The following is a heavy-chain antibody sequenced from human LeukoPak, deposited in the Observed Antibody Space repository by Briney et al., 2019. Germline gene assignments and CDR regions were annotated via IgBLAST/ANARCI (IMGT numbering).Heavy chain of an antibody. CDR2: ISGSSSYI. V-gene: IGHV3-21*01. Sequence: PGGSLRLSCAASGFTFSSYSMNWVRQAPGKGLEWVSSISGSSSYIYYADSVKGRFTISRDNAKHSLYLQMTSLRAEDTAVYYCARAYYDSSGFRHFDYWGQGTLVTVSS. D-gene: IGHD3-22*01. CDR3: ARAYYDSSGFRHFDY. J-gene: IGHJ4*02. CDR1: GFTFSSYS.